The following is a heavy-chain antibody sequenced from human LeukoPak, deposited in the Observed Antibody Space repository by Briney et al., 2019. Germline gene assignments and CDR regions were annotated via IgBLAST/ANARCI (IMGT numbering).Heavy chain of an antibody. J-gene: IGHJ5*02. CDR2: INHSGST. V-gene: IGHV4-34*01. CDR3: ARGGAIVVVPAAKRNWFDP. D-gene: IGHD2-2*01. CDR1: GGSFSGYY. Sequence: SETLSLTCAVYGGSFSGYYWSWIRQPPGKGLEWIGEINHSGSTNYNPSLKSQVTISVDTSKNQFSLKLSSVTAADTAVYYCARGGAIVVVPAAKRNWFDPWGQGTLVTVSS.